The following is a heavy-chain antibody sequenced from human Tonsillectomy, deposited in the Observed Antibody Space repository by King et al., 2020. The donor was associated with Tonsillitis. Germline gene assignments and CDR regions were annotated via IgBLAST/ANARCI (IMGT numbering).Heavy chain of an antibody. CDR2: ISGSGGST. CDR1: GFTFSSYA. Sequence: VQLVESGGGVVQPGGSLRLSCAASGFTFSSYAMSWVRQAPGKGREWGSSISGSGGSTYYADSVKGRYTISRDNSKNTLYLEMNSLRAEDTAVYYCAKEAVKGQDTFTIFGVLNYWGQGTLVTVSS. V-gene: IGHV3-23*04. CDR3: AKEAVKGQDTFTIFGVLNY. D-gene: IGHD3-3*01. J-gene: IGHJ4*02.